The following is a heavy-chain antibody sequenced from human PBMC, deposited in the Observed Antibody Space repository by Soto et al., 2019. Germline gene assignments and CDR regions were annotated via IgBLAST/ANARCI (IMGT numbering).Heavy chain of an antibody. V-gene: IGHV4-30-4*08. J-gene: IGHJ4*02. CDR1: GCSISSGRYY. CDR2: IYYSGST. D-gene: IGHD5-18*01. CDR3: ASNSYGYTFYGH. Sequence: SETLSLTCTVSGCSISSGRYYWIWLRQHTGKGLEWIGYIYYSGSTYYNPSLKSRVTISVYTSKNQFSLKLSCVTAADTAVYDCASNSYGYTFYGHWGQGTPVTVSS.